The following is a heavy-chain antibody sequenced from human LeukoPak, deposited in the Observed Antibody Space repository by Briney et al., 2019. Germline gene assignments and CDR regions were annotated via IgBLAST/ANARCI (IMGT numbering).Heavy chain of an antibody. J-gene: IGHJ6*02. CDR1: GGSISSYY. CDR2: INDQGGT. CDR3: ARGSRLRGVYGMDV. Sequence: PSETLSLICTVSGGSISSYYWSWIRQSPGKGLEWIGEINDQGGTSYNPSHKSRVTMSVDKSKNQFSLRLTAVSAADTAVFFCARGSRLRGVYGMDVWGQGTTVTVSS. D-gene: IGHD3-16*01. V-gene: IGHV4-34*01.